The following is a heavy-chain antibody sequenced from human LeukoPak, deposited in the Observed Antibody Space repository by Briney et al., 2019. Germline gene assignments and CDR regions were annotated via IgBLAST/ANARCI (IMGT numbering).Heavy chain of an antibody. D-gene: IGHD2-21*02. CDR2: INPTGGST. CDR3: ARDHYHKIHSVMVTAPDY. Sequence: ASVTVSCKASGYTFTGYYIHWVRQAPGEGLEWMGIINPTGGSTSYAQKFQGRVTMTRDTSTSTVYMELSSLRSEDTAVYYCARDHYHKIHSVMVTAPDYWGQGTLVIVSS. CDR1: GYTFTGYY. V-gene: IGHV1-46*01. J-gene: IGHJ4*02.